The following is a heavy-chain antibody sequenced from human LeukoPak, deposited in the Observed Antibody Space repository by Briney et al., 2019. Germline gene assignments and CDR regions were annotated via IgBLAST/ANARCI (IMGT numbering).Heavy chain of an antibody. CDR1: GFTFDDYA. Sequence: GGSLRLSCAAFGFTFDDYAMHWVRQAPGKGLEWVSGISWNSGSIGYADSVKGRFTISGDNAKNSLYLQMNSLRAEDTALYYCAKDSGYSYGSFFDYWGQGTLVTVSS. CDR2: ISWNSGSI. CDR3: AKDSGYSYGSFFDY. V-gene: IGHV3-9*01. D-gene: IGHD5-18*01. J-gene: IGHJ4*02.